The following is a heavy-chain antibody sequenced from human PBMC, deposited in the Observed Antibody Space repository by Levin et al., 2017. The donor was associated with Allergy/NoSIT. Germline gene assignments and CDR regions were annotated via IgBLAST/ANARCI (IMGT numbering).Heavy chain of an antibody. CDR2: MSYDGSDK. CDR3: ARDATFTLVRGYFDY. D-gene: IGHD3-10*01. CDR1: GFTFTTYA. J-gene: IGHJ4*02. V-gene: IGHV3-30*04. Sequence: GGSLRLSCAASGFTFTTYAMHWVRQAPGKGLEWVAVMSYDGSDKYYADSVKGRFTISRDKSKNTLYLQMNSLRAEDTAVYYCARDATFTLVRGYFDYWGQGTLVTVSS.